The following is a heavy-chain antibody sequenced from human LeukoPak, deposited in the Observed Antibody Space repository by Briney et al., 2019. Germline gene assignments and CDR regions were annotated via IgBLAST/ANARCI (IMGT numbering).Heavy chain of an antibody. CDR3: AIGSSIAAAGSYYFDY. Sequence: PSETLSLTCAVYGVSFSGYYWSWLRQPPGKGLEWIGEINHSGSTNYNPSLKSRVTISVDTSKNQFSLKLSSVTAADTAVYYCAIGSSIAAAGSYYFDYWGQGTLVTVSS. CDR1: GVSFSGYY. J-gene: IGHJ4*02. CDR2: INHSGST. V-gene: IGHV4-34*01. D-gene: IGHD6-13*01.